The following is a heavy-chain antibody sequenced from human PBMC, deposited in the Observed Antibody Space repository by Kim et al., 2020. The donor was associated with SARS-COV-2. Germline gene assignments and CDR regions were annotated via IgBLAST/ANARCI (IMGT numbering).Heavy chain of an antibody. CDR2: INHSGST. CDR1: GGSFSGYY. V-gene: IGHV4-34*01. D-gene: IGHD3-10*01. CDR3: ARVGRPALWFGEPYRKFGYYFDC. J-gene: IGHJ4*02. Sequence: SETLSLTCAVYGGSFSGYYWSWIRQPPGKGLEWIGEINHSGSTNYNPSLKSRVTISVDTSKNPFSLKLSSVTAADTAVYYCARVGRPALWFGEPYRKFGYYFDCWGQGTLVTVSS.